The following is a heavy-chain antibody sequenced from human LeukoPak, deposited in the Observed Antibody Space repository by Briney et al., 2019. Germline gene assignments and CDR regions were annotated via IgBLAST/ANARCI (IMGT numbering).Heavy chain of an antibody. J-gene: IGHJ4*02. CDR3: AKDSPFDY. V-gene: IGHV3-30*18. Sequence: GGSLRLSCAASGFTFSSYGMHWVRQAPGKGLEWVAVISYDGSNKYYADSVKGRFTISRDNSKNTLYLQMNSLRAEDMAVYYCAKDSPFDYWGQGTLVTVSS. CDR2: ISYDGSNK. CDR1: GFTFSSYG.